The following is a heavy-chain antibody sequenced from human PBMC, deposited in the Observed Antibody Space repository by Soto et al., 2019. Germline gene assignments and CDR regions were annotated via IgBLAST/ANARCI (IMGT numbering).Heavy chain of an antibody. CDR1: CGSISGGVHS. CDR3: AREIMSLTHVWYFDL. J-gene: IGHJ2*01. CDR2: IFASGST. Sequence: QVQLQESGPGLVNPSETLSLTCTVSCGSISGGVHSWSWIRQPPGKGLEWIGHIFASGSTYYNPSLKSRLTISVDTSKNRFSLRLSSVTDADTAVDYCAREIMSLTHVWYFDLWGRGTLVTVSS. D-gene: IGHD2-21*02. V-gene: IGHV4-30-4*01.